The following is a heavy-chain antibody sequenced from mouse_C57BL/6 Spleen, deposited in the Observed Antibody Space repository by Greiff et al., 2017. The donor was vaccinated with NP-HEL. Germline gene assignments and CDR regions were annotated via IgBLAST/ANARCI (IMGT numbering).Heavy chain of an antibody. CDR3: ARSAYYSNYGCAY. CDR2: IDPSDSYT. D-gene: IGHD2-5*01. CDR1: GYTFTSYW. J-gene: IGHJ3*01. V-gene: IGHV1-69*01. Sequence: VQLQQSGAELVMPGASVKLSCKASGYTFTSYWMHWVTQRPGQGLEWIGEIDPSDSYTNYNQKFKGKSTLTVDNSSSTAYLQLSSLTSEDSAVYSCARSAYYSNYGCAYWGQGTLVTVSA.